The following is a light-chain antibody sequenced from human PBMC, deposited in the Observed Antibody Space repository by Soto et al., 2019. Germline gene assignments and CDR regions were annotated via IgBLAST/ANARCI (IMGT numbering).Light chain of an antibody. CDR1: RSISNY. Sequence: DVQMTQSPSSLSASVGDRVTITCRASRSISNYLNWYQQQSGKVPRLLIYAASSLQPGVPSRFSGTGTGTAFTLTIISLQPEDSATYYCQQSYSVPRFGPGTREDLK. V-gene: IGKV1-39*01. CDR2: AAS. CDR3: QQSYSVPR. J-gene: IGKJ1*01.